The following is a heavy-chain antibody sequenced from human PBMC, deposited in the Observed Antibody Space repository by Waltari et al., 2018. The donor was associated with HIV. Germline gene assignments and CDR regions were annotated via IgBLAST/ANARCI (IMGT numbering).Heavy chain of an antibody. V-gene: IGHV4-39*01. CDR3: ARSFSGYSNYFDP. Sequence: QLQLQGSGPGLVKSSENLSLTCTVSGGSMTSSRYYWSWISQPPGKGREWIGSMSYSGSTYHNPSLRSRLTISVDTSKNQFSLKLTSVTAADTAVYYCARSFSGYSNYFDPWGQGTLVTVSS. CDR1: GGSMTSSRYY. J-gene: IGHJ5*02. CDR2: MSYSGST. D-gene: IGHD4-4*01.